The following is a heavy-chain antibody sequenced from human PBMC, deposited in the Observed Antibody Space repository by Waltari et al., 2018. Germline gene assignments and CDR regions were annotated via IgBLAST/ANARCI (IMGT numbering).Heavy chain of an antibody. Sequence: EVQLVESGGGLVQPGGSLRLSCGASGLTFSGYWMSWVRQTPGKGLQWVANINYDGSQKYYVDSVKGRFTVSRDNAKNSVYLQMNSLRVEDTAVYYCAKSRGFEYWGQGALITVSS. CDR2: INYDGSQK. D-gene: IGHD2-2*01. CDR3: AKSRGFEY. V-gene: IGHV3-7*01. J-gene: IGHJ4*02. CDR1: GLTFSGYW.